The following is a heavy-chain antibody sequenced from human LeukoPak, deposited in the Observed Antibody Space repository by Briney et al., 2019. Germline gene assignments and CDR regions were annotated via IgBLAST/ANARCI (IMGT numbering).Heavy chain of an antibody. Sequence: SETLSLTCTVSGGSISSYYWSWIRQPPGKGLEWIGYIYYSGSTNYNPSLKSRVTISVDTSKNQFSLKLSSVTAADTAVYYCARGYDSSGYQNWFDPWGQGTLVTVSS. V-gene: IGHV4-59*08. CDR1: GGSISSYY. CDR2: IYYSGST. D-gene: IGHD3-22*01. CDR3: ARGYDSSGYQNWFDP. J-gene: IGHJ5*02.